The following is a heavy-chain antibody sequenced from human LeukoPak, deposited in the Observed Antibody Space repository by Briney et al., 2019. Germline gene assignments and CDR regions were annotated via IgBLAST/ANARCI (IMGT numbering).Heavy chain of an antibody. V-gene: IGHV3-23*01. CDR1: GFTFSSYA. Sequence: GGSLRLSCAASGFTFSSYAMSWVRQAPAKGLEWVSGISVTGGSTNYADSVKGRFTISRDNSKNTLYLQMNSLRAEDTAVYYCAKLATRAVAGAFDYWGQGTLVTVSS. CDR3: AKLATRAVAGAFDY. CDR2: ISVTGGST. J-gene: IGHJ4*02. D-gene: IGHD6-13*01.